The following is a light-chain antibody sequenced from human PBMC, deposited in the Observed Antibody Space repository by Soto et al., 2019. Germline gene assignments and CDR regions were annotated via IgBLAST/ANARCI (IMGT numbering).Light chain of an antibody. CDR2: YDS. J-gene: IGLJ1*01. Sequence: SYELTQPPSVSVAPGKTARITCGGNNIGSKSVHWYQQKPGQAPVLVIYYDSDRTSGIPERFSGSNSGNTATLTISRVEAGDEADYYCQVWDSSSDAYVFGTGTKVTVL. CDR1: NIGSKS. CDR3: QVWDSSSDAYV. V-gene: IGLV3-21*04.